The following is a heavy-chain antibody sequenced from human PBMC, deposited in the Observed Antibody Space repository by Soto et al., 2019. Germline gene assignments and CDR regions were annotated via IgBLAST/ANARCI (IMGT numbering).Heavy chain of an antibody. CDR2: IYQSGNT. V-gene: IGHV4-30-2*01. D-gene: IGHD3-10*01. Sequence: PSETLSLTCAVSGGPISRGGYSWGWIRQPPGKGLEWIGYIYQSGNTYYDPSLKSRVTISVDKSKNQFSLKLTSVTAADTAVYYCARVDYFMILDYWGRGTLVTVSS. CDR1: GGPISRGGYS. CDR3: ARVDYFMILDY. J-gene: IGHJ4*02.